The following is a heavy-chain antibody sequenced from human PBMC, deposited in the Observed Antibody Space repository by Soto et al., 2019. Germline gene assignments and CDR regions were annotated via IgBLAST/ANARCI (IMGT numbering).Heavy chain of an antibody. V-gene: IGHV3-7*01. D-gene: IGHD6-13*01. CDR3: ERDLAARDLPYSFDY. J-gene: IGHJ4*02. CDR2: IKQDGSEK. Sequence: GGSLRLSCAASGFTFSNYWMSWVRQAPGKGLEWVANIKQDGSEKYYVDSVKGRFTISRDNAKNSLYLQMNSLRAEDTAVYYCERDLAARDLPYSFDYWGQGTLVTVSS. CDR1: GFTFSNYW.